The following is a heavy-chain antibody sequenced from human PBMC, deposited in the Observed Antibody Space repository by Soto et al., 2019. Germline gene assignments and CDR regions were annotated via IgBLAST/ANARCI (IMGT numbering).Heavy chain of an antibody. D-gene: IGHD6-13*01. J-gene: IGHJ1*01. CDR2: INPSGGST. CDR1: GYTFTSYY. Sequence: ASVKVSCKASGYTFTSYYMHWVRQAPGQGLEWMGIINPSGGSTSYAQKFQGRVTMTRDTSTSTVYMELSSLRSEDTAVYYCASPIAAATTRGEYFQHWGQGTLVTVSS. CDR3: ASPIAAATTRGEYFQH. V-gene: IGHV1-46*01.